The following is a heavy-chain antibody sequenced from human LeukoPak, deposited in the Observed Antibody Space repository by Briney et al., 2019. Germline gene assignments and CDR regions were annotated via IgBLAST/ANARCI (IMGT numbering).Heavy chain of an antibody. Sequence: PGGSLRLSCTASGFTLSSNYMSWVRQAPGKGLEWVSVIRSDGSTNHADAVKGRFTISRDNSKNTLYLQMNNLRAEDTAMYYCAREMYSGMYNDAFDIWGQGTKVTVSS. CDR1: GFTLSSNY. D-gene: IGHD1-26*01. CDR3: AREMYSGMYNDAFDI. J-gene: IGHJ3*02. CDR2: IRSDGST. V-gene: IGHV3-53*01.